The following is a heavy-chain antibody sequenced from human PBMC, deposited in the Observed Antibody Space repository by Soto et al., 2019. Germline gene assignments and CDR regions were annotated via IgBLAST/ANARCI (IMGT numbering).Heavy chain of an antibody. J-gene: IGHJ4*02. V-gene: IGHV4-34*01. CDR3: ARGGPTMVRGVIITLDY. D-gene: IGHD3-10*01. CDR2: INHSGST. Sequence: SETLSLTCAVYGGSFSGYYWSWIRQPPGKGLEWIGEINHSGSTNYNPSLKSRVTISVDTSKNQFSLKLSSVTAADTAVYYCARGGPTMVRGVIITLDYWGQGTLGTVSS. CDR1: GGSFSGYY.